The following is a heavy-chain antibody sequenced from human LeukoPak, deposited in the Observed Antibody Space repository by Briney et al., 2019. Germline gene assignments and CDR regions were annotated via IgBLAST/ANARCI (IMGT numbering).Heavy chain of an antibody. D-gene: IGHD3-10*01. CDR1: GGSFSGYY. CDR2: IYYSGST. J-gene: IGHJ4*02. V-gene: IGHV4-59*01. CDR3: ARTTTMVRGVIIDFDY. Sequence: SETLSLTCAVYGGSFSGYYWSWIRQPPGKGLEWIGYIYYSGSTNYNPSLKSRVTISVDTSKNQFSLKLSSVTAADTAVYYCARTTTMVRGVIIDFDYWGQGTLVTVSS.